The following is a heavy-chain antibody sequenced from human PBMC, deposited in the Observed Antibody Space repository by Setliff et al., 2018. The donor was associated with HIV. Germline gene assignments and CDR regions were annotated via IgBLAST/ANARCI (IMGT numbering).Heavy chain of an antibody. D-gene: IGHD3-3*02. J-gene: IGHJ4*02. CDR3: ARGLGNFVPDLIGYFDY. Sequence: SVKVSCKASGGTFSSYAISWVRQAPGQGLEWMGGIILILGPANYAQQFQGRVTITAGEYTTTSYMELRNLRSEDTAIYYCARGLGNFVPDLIGYFDYWGQGTLVTVSS. CDR2: IILILGPA. V-gene: IGHV1-69*13. CDR1: GGTFSSYA.